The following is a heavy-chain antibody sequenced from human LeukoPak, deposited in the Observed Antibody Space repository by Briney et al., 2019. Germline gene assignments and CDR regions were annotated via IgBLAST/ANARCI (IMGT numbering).Heavy chain of an antibody. Sequence: GGSLSLSCAASGFTFSTYDMHWVRQAAGKGLEWVSGIATTGDSYYSGSVKGRFTISRENAKNSLYLQMNSLRVGDTAVYYCARGADTGFDSWGQGTLVTVSS. CDR2: IATTGDS. CDR1: GFTFSTYD. D-gene: IGHD3-22*01. CDR3: ARGADTGFDS. V-gene: IGHV3-13*01. J-gene: IGHJ5*01.